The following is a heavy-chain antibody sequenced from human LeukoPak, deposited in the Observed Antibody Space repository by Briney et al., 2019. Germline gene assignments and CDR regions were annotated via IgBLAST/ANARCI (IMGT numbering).Heavy chain of an antibody. CDR3: ARDPGYSYGTFDY. CDR2: IYSGGST. CDR1: GFTVSSNY. D-gene: IGHD5-18*01. Sequence: PGGSLRLSCAASGFTVSSNYMSWVRKAPGKGLEWVSVIYSGGSTYYADSVKGRFTISRDNSKNTLYLQMNSLRAEDTAVYYCARDPGYSYGTFDYWGQGTLVTVSS. V-gene: IGHV3-53*01. J-gene: IGHJ4*02.